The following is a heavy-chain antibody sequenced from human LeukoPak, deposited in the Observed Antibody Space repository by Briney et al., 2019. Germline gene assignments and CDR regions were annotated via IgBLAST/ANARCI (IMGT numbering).Heavy chain of an antibody. J-gene: IGHJ4*02. CDR1: GFTFSNYA. CDR3: AKNLGNFDY. V-gene: IGHV3-23*01. CDR2: ISGSDDST. Sequence: GGSLRLSCAASGFTFSNYAMSWVRQAPGKGLEWISAISGSDDSTYYADSVKGRFTISRDNSKNTLYLQMNSLRAEDTAVYYCAKNLGNFDYWGQGTLVTVSS.